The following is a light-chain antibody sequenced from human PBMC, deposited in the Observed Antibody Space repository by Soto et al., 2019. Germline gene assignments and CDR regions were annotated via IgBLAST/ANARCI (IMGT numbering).Light chain of an antibody. Sequence: IVLTQSPGTLSLSPGERATLSCRASQSINSSYFAWYQQKPGQAPRLLMFRTASRATGFPARFSGSGSGTEFNLTISSLQSEDFGVYYCQQYNNWPRATFGGGTKVDIK. V-gene: IGKV3-15*01. CDR3: QQYNNWPRAT. CDR2: RTA. J-gene: IGKJ4*01. CDR1: QSINSSY.